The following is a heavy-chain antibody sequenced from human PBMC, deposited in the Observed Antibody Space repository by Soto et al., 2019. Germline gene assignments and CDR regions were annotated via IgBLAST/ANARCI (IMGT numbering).Heavy chain of an antibody. Sequence: GSLRLSCAASGFTFYNYAMGWVRQAPGKGLEWVSAITGSGSDTYYVDSVKGRFTISRDNSENTLYLQMNSLRAEDTAIYYCAKLGSSSWSPHYYFDYWGQGTLVTVSS. CDR2: ITGSGSDT. CDR1: GFTFYNYA. J-gene: IGHJ4*02. CDR3: AKLGSSSWSPHYYFDY. D-gene: IGHD2-2*01. V-gene: IGHV3-23*01.